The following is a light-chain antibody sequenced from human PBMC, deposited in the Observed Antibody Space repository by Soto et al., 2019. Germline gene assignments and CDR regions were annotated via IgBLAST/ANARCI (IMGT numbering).Light chain of an antibody. CDR2: GAS. V-gene: IGKV3-20*01. CDR1: QSVSSDY. Sequence: NVLKQSPGTLSLTPGERATLSCRASQSVSSDYLAWYQQKPGQAPRLLIYGASSRATGIPDRFSGSGSGTDFTLTISRLEPEDSAVYYCQQYGTSPPITFGQGTRLEIK. CDR3: QQYGTSPPIT. J-gene: IGKJ5*01.